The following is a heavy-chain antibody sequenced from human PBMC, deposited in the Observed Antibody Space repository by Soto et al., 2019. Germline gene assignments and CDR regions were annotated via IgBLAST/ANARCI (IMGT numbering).Heavy chain of an antibody. J-gene: IGHJ4*02. D-gene: IGHD2-21*01. V-gene: IGHV3-74*01. CDR1: GFTFSSYW. CDR2: INTDGSTR. Sequence: EVQLVESGGGLVQPGGSLRLSCAASGFTFSSYWMHWGRQAPGEGLVWVSRINTDGSTRSYADSVKGRFTISRDNAKNTLFLQMNSLRPEDTAVYYCARVAYVAYHFDYWGQGTLVT. CDR3: ARVAYVAYHFDY.